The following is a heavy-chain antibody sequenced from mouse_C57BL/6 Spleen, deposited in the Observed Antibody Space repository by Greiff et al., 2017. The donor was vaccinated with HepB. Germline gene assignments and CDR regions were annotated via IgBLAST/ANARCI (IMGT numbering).Heavy chain of an antibody. D-gene: IGHD2-4*01. CDR1: GYTFTSYW. CDR3: ARIDYDYDGGHYFDY. CDR2: IYPGSGST. V-gene: IGHV1-55*01. J-gene: IGHJ2*01. Sequence: QVQLQQPGAELVKPGASVKMSCKASGYTFTSYWITWVKQRPGQGLEWIGDIYPGSGSTNYNEKFKSKATLTVDTSSSTAYMQLSSLTSEDSAVYYCARIDYDYDGGHYFDYWGQGTTLTVSS.